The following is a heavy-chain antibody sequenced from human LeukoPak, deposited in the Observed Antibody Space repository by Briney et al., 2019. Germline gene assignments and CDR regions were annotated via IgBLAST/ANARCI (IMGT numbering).Heavy chain of an antibody. J-gene: IGHJ4*02. D-gene: IGHD1-20*01. CDR2: INSGGIAI. CDR1: GFTFSTYE. Sequence: PGGSLRLSCAASGFTFSTYEMTWVRQAPGKGLEWVSYINSGGIAIYYADSVKGRFTISRDNAKNSLYLQMNSLRAEDTAVYYCARGEYNWNYLDYWGQGTLVTVSS. CDR3: ARGEYNWNYLDY. V-gene: IGHV3-48*03.